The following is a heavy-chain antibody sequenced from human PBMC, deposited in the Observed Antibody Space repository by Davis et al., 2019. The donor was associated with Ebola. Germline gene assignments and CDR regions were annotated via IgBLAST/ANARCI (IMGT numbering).Heavy chain of an antibody. CDR2: IYYSGST. V-gene: IGHV4-59*12. J-gene: IGHJ6*02. CDR1: GGSISSYY. Sequence: SETLPLTCTVSGGSISSYYWSWIRQPPGKGLEWIGYIYYSGSTNYNPSLKSRVTISVDTSKNQFSLKLSSVTAADTAVYYCARSRGRWNYYGMDVWGQGTTVTVSS. D-gene: IGHD4-23*01. CDR3: ARSRGRWNYYGMDV.